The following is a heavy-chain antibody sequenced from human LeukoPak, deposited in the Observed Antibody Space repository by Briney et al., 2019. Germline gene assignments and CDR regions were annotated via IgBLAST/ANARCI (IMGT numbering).Heavy chain of an antibody. CDR2: IYYSGST. J-gene: IGHJ6*03. V-gene: IGHV4-39*07. CDR1: GGSISSSSYY. Sequence: PSETLSLTCTVSGGSISSSSYYWGWIRQPPGKGLEWIGSIYYSGSTYYNPSLKSRVTISVDTSKNQFSLKLSSVTAADTAVYYCAREDASSMDVWGKGTTVTVSS. CDR3: AREDASSMDV.